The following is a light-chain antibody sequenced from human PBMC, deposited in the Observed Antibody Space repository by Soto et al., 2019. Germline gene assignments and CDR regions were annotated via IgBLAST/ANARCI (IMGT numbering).Light chain of an antibody. CDR1: SSDVDGYNY. CDR2: DVT. CDR3: CSYAGSYV. V-gene: IGLV2-11*01. Sequence: QSALTQPRSVSGSPGQSVTISCTGTSSDVDGYNYVSWYQQHPDKAPKLMIYDVTKRPSGFPDRFSGSKSGDTASLTISGLQADDEADYYCCSYAGSYVFGTGTKLTVL. J-gene: IGLJ1*01.